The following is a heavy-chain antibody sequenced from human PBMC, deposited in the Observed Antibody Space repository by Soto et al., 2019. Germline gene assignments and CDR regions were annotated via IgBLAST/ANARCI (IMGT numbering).Heavy chain of an antibody. Sequence: GGSLRLSCAASGFTFSSYWMHWVRQAPGKGLVWVSRINSDGSSTTYADSVKGRFTISRDNAKTTLYLQMNSLRAEDTAVYYWIRGKGGWKTYWGQEPWVPVS. J-gene: IGHJ4*02. CDR2: INSDGSST. V-gene: IGHV3-74*01. D-gene: IGHD1-1*01. CDR3: IRGKGGWKTY. CDR1: GFTFSSYW.